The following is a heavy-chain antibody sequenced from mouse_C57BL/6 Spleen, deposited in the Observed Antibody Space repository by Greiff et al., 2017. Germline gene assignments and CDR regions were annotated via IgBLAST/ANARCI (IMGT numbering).Heavy chain of an antibody. Sequence: EVMLVESGGGLVKPGGSLKLSCAASGFTFSSYTMSWVRQTPEKRLEWVATISGGGGNTYYPDSVQGRFTISRDNAKNTLYLQMSSLRSDDTALYYCARQRAYYYAMDYWGQGTSVTVSS. V-gene: IGHV5-9*01. CDR2: ISGGGGNT. D-gene: IGHD3-3*01. CDR3: ARQRAYYYAMDY. CDR1: GFTFSSYT. J-gene: IGHJ4*01.